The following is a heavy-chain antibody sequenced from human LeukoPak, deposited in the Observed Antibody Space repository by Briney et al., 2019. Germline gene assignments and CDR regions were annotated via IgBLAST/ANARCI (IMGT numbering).Heavy chain of an antibody. Sequence: TSETLSLTCSVSGGSIAVNHYYWSWIRQPPGKGLEWIGYIYYSGSTNYNPSLKSRVTISVDTSKNQFSLKLSSVTAADTAVYYCARDRGYCSGGSCYRYYYYGMDVWGQGTTVTVSS. CDR2: IYYSGST. V-gene: IGHV4-59*01. CDR3: ARDRGYCSGGSCYRYYYYGMDV. D-gene: IGHD2-15*01. J-gene: IGHJ6*02. CDR1: GGSIAVNHYY.